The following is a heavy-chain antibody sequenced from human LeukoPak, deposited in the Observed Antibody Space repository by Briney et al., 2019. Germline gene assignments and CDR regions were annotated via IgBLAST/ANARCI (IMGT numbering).Heavy chain of an antibody. CDR1: GFTFSSYG. J-gene: IGHJ5*02. V-gene: IGHV3-33*01. D-gene: IGHD2-2*01. Sequence: GGSLRLSCAASGFTFSSYGMHWVRQAPGQGLEWVAVIWNDGSNKYYVDSVKGRFTISRDNSKNTLYLQMNSLKTEDTAVYYCTTDSVVPAANNNWFDPWGQGTLVTVSS. CDR2: IWNDGSNK. CDR3: TTDSVVPAANNNWFDP.